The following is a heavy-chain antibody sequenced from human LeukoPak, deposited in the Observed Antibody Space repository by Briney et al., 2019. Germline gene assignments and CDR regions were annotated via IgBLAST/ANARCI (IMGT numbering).Heavy chain of an antibody. D-gene: IGHD5-18*01. Sequence: SVKVSCKASGGTFSSYAISWVRQAPGQGLEWMGGIIPIFGTANYAQKFQGRVTITADESTSTAYMELSSLRSEDTAVYYCARPEEDRGYSYGYNSWGQGTLVTVSS. J-gene: IGHJ4*02. CDR2: IIPIFGTA. CDR3: ARPEEDRGYSYGYNS. V-gene: IGHV1-69*13. CDR1: GGTFSSYA.